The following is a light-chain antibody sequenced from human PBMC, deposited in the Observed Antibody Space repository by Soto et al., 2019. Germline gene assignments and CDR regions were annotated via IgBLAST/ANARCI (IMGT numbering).Light chain of an antibody. CDR2: DNN. Sequence: QSVLTQPPSVSAAPGQKVTISCSGSSSNIGNNYVSWYQHLPGTAPKPLIYDNNKRPSGIPDRFSGSKSGTSATLGITGLQTGDEADYYCGTWDSSLSVYVFGTGTKVTVL. J-gene: IGLJ1*01. CDR3: GTWDSSLSVYV. CDR1: SSNIGNNY. V-gene: IGLV1-51*01.